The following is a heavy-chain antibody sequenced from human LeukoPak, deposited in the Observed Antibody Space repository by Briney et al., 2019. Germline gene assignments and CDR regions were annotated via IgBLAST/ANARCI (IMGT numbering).Heavy chain of an antibody. Sequence: GGSLRLSCAASGFTVSINYMSWVRQAPGKGLEWVSVIYSSGGTSYADSVKGRFTISRDNAKNSLYLQMNSLRAEDTAVYYCARGGLRRRYWFDPWGQGTLVTVSS. CDR3: ARGGLRRRYWFDP. CDR2: IYSSGGT. J-gene: IGHJ5*02. CDR1: GFTVSINY. V-gene: IGHV3-53*01. D-gene: IGHD4-17*01.